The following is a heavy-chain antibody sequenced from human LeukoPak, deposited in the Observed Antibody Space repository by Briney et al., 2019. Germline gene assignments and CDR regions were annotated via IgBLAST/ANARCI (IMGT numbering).Heavy chain of an antibody. CDR2: IYYSGST. Sequence: SETLSLTCTVSGGSISSSSYYWGWIRQPPGKGLEWIGSIYYSGSTYYNPSVKSRVTISVDTSKNQFSLKLSSVTASTAVYYCARGPGNSWSPHYFDYWDRGTLVTVSS. V-gene: IGHV4-39*07. CDR1: GGSISSSSYY. CDR3: ARGPGNSWSPHYFDY. D-gene: IGHD6-13*01. J-gene: IGHJ4*02.